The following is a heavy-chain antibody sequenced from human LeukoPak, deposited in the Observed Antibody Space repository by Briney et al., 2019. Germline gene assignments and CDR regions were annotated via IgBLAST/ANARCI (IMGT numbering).Heavy chain of an antibody. J-gene: IGHJ3*02. CDR1: GRSISSYY. V-gene: IGHV4-59*01. Sequence: PSETLSLTCSVSGRSISSYYWSWIRQPPGKGLGWIGYIYYSGSTNYNPSLKSRVTISVDTSKNQFSLKLSSVTAADTAVYYCARPYCSGGGCYSDVFDIWGQGTMVTVSS. CDR3: ARPYCSGGGCYSDVFDI. D-gene: IGHD2-15*01. CDR2: IYYSGST.